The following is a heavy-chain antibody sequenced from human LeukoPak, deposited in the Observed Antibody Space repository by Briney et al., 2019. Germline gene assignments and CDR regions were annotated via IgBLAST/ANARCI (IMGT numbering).Heavy chain of an antibody. Sequence: SGPTLVKPTQTLTLTCTFSGFSLSTSGVGVGWIRQPPGKALEWLALIYWNDDKRYSPSLKSRPTITKDTSKNQVVLTMTNMDPVDTATYYCAHGTMITFGGPRFDYWGQGTLVTVSS. CDR1: GFSLSTSGVG. D-gene: IGHD3-16*01. CDR3: AHGTMITFGGPRFDY. CDR2: IYWNDDK. V-gene: IGHV2-5*01. J-gene: IGHJ4*02.